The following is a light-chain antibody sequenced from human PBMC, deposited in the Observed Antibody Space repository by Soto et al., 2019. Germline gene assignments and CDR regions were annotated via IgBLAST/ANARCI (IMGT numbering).Light chain of an antibody. CDR2: RNS. J-gene: IGLJ3*02. Sequence: QSVLTQPPSASGSPGQRVIISCSGSSSNIGNNAVNWYQHLPGTSPKLLIYRNSQRPSGVPDRFSGSKSGTSASLAISGLQSEDETDYYCATWEDSLDVWVFGGGTKVTVL. CDR3: ATWEDSLDVWV. V-gene: IGLV1-44*01. CDR1: SSNIGNNA.